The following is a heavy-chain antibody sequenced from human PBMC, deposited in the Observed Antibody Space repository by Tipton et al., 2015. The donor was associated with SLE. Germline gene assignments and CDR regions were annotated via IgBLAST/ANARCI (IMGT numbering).Heavy chain of an antibody. CDR2: IDYSGST. D-gene: IGHD2-2*01. CDR3: ARTEWYQSFDY. CDR1: GASISDYY. V-gene: IGHV4-59*01. J-gene: IGHJ4*02. Sequence: TLSLTCTVSGASISDYYWTWIRQFPGKGLEWIGYIDYSGSTNYNPPLKSRVTMSVDTSNNQFSLRLSSVTAADTAVYYCARTEWYQSFDYWGQGTLVTVSS.